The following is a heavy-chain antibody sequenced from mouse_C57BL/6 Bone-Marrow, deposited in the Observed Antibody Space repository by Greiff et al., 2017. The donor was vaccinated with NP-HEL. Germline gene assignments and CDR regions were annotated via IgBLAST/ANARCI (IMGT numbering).Heavy chain of an antibody. D-gene: IGHD1-1*01. CDR2: ISSGSSTN. Sequence: EVQGVESGGGLVKPGGSLNLSFAASGSTFSDYGMPWVRQAPEKGLEWVAYISSGSSTNYYADTVKGRFTISRDNAKNTLFLQMTSLRSEDTAMYYCARHYYGSSKDYWGQGTTLTVSS. J-gene: IGHJ2*01. V-gene: IGHV5-17*01. CDR1: GSTFSDYG. CDR3: ARHYYGSSKDY.